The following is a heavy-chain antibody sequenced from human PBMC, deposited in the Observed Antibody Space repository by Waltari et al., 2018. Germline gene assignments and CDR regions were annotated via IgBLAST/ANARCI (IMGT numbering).Heavy chain of an antibody. CDR2: ISWDGDST. V-gene: IGHV3-43*01. CDR3: AKGALAGEEFAH. D-gene: IGHD1-1*01. J-gene: IGHJ4*02. Sequence: EVQLVESGGAVVQPGGSLRLSCAASGFTFDDYTMHWVRQAPGKGLEWVSLISWDGDSTYYADSVKCRFTISRDNSKNSLYLQMNSLRIEDSALYFCAKGALAGEEFAHWGQGTVVTVSS. CDR1: GFTFDDYT.